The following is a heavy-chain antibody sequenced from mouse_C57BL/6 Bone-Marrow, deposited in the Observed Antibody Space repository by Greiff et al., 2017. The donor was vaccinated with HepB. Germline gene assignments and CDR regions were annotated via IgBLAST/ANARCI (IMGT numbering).Heavy chain of an antibody. D-gene: IGHD2-4*01. CDR3: ARERVYDYDEAY. Sequence: VMLVESGAELARPGASVKLSCKASGYTFTSYGISWVKQRTGQGLEWIGEIYPRSGNTYYNEKFKGKATLTADKSSSTAYMELRSLTSEDSAVYFCARERVYDYDEAYWGQGTLVTVSA. CDR2: IYPRSGNT. CDR1: GYTFTSYG. V-gene: IGHV1-81*01. J-gene: IGHJ3*01.